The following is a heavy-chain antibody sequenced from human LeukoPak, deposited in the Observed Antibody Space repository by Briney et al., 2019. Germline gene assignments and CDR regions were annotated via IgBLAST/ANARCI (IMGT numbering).Heavy chain of an antibody. CDR1: GFTFSSYA. CDR3: AKTWSGSYYISDY. V-gene: IGHV3-23*01. D-gene: IGHD1-26*01. CDR2: ISGSGGST. Sequence: GGSPRLSCAASGFTFSSYAMSWVRQAPGKGLEWVSAISGSGGSTYYADSVKGRFTISRDNSKNTLYLQMNSLRAEDTAVYYCAKTWSGSYYISDYWGQGTLVTVSS. J-gene: IGHJ4*02.